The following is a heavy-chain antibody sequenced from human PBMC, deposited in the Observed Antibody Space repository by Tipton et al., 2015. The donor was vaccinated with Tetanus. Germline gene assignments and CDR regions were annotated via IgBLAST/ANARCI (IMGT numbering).Heavy chain of an antibody. CDR1: GYTFTNYG. V-gene: IGHV1-18*01. D-gene: IGHD6-19*01. J-gene: IGHJ4*02. CDR2: DSGYSGNT. CDR3: ASLVKQWLVPEDS. Sequence: QSGPEVKKPGASVKVSCKGSGYTFTNYGINWERQAPGQGLEWMGWDSGYSGNTIYARKVQGRVTMTTDTSTNTAYLALSSLRSDDTSVYFCASLVKQWLVPEDSWGQGTLVTVS.